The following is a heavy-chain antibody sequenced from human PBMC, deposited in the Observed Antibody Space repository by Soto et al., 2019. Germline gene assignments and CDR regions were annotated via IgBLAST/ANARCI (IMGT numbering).Heavy chain of an antibody. J-gene: IGHJ4*02. Sequence: EVQLLGSGGGLVQPGGSLRHSCEASGFIFGAYAMAWVRQAPGKGLEWVASISDTVGTTYYADSVKGRFTISRDKSKHTLFLQMNSLRVDDTAVYYCAKAQWLLGGDYFDSWGQGTLVTVSS. D-gene: IGHD6-19*01. CDR3: AKAQWLLGGDYFDS. V-gene: IGHV3-23*01. CDR1: GFIFGAYA. CDR2: ISDTVGTT.